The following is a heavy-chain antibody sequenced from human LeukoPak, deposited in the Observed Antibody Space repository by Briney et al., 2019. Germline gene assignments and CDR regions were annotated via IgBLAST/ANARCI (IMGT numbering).Heavy chain of an antibody. V-gene: IGHV3-7*01. CDR1: GFNTSTYW. CDR3: ARTASGLFDL. CDR2: INQPGSGK. D-gene: IGHD3-10*01. Sequence: GGSLRLSCAASGFNTSTYWMSWVRQTPGKGLERVANINQPGSGKYHVDSVKGRFTISRDKAKNSLYLQMDSLRPDDTAVYYCARTASGLFDLWGQGTLVVVSS. J-gene: IGHJ3*01.